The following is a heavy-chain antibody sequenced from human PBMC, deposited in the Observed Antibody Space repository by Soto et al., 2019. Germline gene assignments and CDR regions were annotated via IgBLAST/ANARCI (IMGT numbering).Heavy chain of an antibody. CDR1: GGSISSSSYY. Sequence: PSETLSLTCTVSGGSISSSSYYWGWIRQPPGKGLEWIGSIYYSGSTYYNPSLKSRVTISVDTSKNQFSLKLSSVTAADTAVYYCARRQQYYDFWSGYYTGGGFDPWGQGTLVTV. D-gene: IGHD3-3*01. CDR3: ARRQQYYDFWSGYYTGGGFDP. V-gene: IGHV4-39*01. CDR2: IYYSGST. J-gene: IGHJ5*02.